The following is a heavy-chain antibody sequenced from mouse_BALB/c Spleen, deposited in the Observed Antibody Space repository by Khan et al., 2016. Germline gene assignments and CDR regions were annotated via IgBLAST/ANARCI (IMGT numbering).Heavy chain of an antibody. J-gene: IGHJ4*01. CDR2: IDPYYGGT. CDR1: GYSFTDYN. V-gene: IGHV1-39*01. CDR3: ARPYAMDY. Sequence: VQLQQPGPELEKPGASVKISCKASGYSFTDYNMNWVKQSNGKSLEWIGNIDPYYGGTTHTQKFKGKATLTVDKSSSTAYMQLKNLTYEDSAVCYGARPYAMDYCRRGPSVTFSS.